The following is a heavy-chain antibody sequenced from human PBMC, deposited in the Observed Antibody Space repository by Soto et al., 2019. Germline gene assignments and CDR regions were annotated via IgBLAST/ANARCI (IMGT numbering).Heavy chain of an antibody. CDR1: GFTFSSYA. D-gene: IGHD1-26*01. CDR2: ISGSGGST. Sequence: GGSLRLSCAASGFTFSSYAMSWVRQAPGKGLEWVSAISGSGGSTYYADSVKGRFTISRDNSKNTPYLQMNSLRAEDKAVYYCAKAGGYSGSSFSDYRGKGTLVTVSS. V-gene: IGHV3-23*01. J-gene: IGHJ4*02. CDR3: AKAGGYSGSSFSDY.